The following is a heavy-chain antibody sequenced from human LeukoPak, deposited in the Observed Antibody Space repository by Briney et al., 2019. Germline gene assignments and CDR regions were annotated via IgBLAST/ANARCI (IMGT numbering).Heavy chain of an antibody. V-gene: IGHV1-69*05. CDR3: AKEMNWNYVGYYYYYMDV. D-gene: IGHD1-7*01. Sequence: SVKVSCKASGGTFSSYAISWVRQAPGQGLEWMGRIIPIFGTANYAQKFQGRVTITTDESTSTAYMELSSLRSENTAVYYCAKEMNWNYVGYYYYYMDVWGKGTTVTVSS. CDR1: GGTFSSYA. CDR2: IIPIFGTA. J-gene: IGHJ6*03.